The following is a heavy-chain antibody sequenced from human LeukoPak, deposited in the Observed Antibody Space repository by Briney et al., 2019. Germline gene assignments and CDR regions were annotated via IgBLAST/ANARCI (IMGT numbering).Heavy chain of an antibody. Sequence: GGSLRLSCAASGFTFSSYAVHWVRQAPGKGLEWVAVISYDGSNKYYADSVKGRFTISRDNSKNTLYLQMNSLRAEDTAVYYCARGPGYYDSSGQNDYWGQGTLVTVSS. V-gene: IGHV3-30-3*01. CDR3: ARGPGYYDSSGQNDY. CDR2: ISYDGSNK. CDR1: GFTFSSYA. J-gene: IGHJ4*02. D-gene: IGHD3-22*01.